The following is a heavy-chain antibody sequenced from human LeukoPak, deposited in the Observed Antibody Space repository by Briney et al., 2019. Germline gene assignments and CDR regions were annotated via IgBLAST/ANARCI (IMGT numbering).Heavy chain of an antibody. Sequence: SETLSLTCTVSGGSISSYYWSWIRQPPGKGLEGIGYIYYSGSTNYNPSLKSRVTISVDTSKNQFSLKLSSVTAADTAVYYCARLGGRPRWLQLRSWFDPWGQGTLVTVSS. CDR2: IYYSGST. D-gene: IGHD5-24*01. CDR3: ARLGGRPRWLQLRSWFDP. J-gene: IGHJ5*02. V-gene: IGHV4-59*01. CDR1: GGSISSYY.